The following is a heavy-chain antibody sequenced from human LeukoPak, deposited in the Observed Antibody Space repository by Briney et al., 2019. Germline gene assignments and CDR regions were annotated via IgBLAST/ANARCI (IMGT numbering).Heavy chain of an antibody. Sequence: ASVKVSCKASGSTFTSYYMHWVRQAQGQGMEWMGIISTSGGSTSYAQKFQGRVTMTRDTSTSTVYMELSSLRSEGTAVYYCARCMVAGPFDYWGQGTLVTVSS. V-gene: IGHV1-46*01. CDR1: GSTFTSYY. D-gene: IGHD6-19*01. CDR2: ISTSGGST. J-gene: IGHJ4*02. CDR3: ARCMVAGPFDY.